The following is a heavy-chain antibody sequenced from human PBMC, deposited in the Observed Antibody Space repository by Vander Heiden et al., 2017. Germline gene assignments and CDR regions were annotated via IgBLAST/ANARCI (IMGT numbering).Heavy chain of an antibody. J-gene: IGHJ3*01. Sequence: PLQQWGAGLLKPSETLSLNSAVYVGSFNGYSWNWIRQSPGKGLEWIGRIAHAGSTNYNPSLKSRVTISGDTTKNQFSLRLSSVTAADTAVYYCARGDRQKKNDAFDLWGQGTMVTVSS. CDR2: IAHAGST. V-gene: IGHV4-34*01. CDR3: ARGDRQKKNDAFDL. D-gene: IGHD3-22*01. CDR1: VGSFNGYS.